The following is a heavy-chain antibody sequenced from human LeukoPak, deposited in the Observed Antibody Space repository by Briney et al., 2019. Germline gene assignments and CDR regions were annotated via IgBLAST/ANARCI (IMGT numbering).Heavy chain of an antibody. CDR3: ARLDTMRSGSYNYYYYMDV. CDR2: IYYSGST. CDR1: GGSISSSSYY. D-gene: IGHD3-10*01. V-gene: IGHV4-39*01. J-gene: IGHJ6*03. Sequence: PSETLSLTCTVSGGSISSSSYYWGWIRQPPGKGLEWIGSIYYSGSTYYNPSLKSRVTISVDTSKNQFSLKLSSVTAADTAVYYCARLDTMRSGSYNYYYYMDVWGKGTTVTISS.